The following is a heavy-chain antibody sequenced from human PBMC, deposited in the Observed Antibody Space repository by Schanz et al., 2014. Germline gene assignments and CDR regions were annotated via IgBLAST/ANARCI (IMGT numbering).Heavy chain of an antibody. Sequence: QVQLVQSGGEMKKPGASVKVSCKASGYTFTDYGLSWVRQAPGQGLEWMGWINPNTGGTNFAQKFQGWVTVTRDTSISTVYMELSGLRSEDTAVYYCARDRLECGAECYSVEVFEIWGQGTLVIVSS. V-gene: IGHV1-2*04. CDR3: ARDRLECGAECYSVEVFEI. CDR1: GYTFTDYG. D-gene: IGHD2-21*01. J-gene: IGHJ4*02. CDR2: INPNTGGT.